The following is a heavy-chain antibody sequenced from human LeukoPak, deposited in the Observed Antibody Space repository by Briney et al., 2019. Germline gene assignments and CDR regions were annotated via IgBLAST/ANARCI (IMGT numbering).Heavy chain of an antibody. CDR2: IYYSGST. CDR1: GGSISSSSYY. D-gene: IGHD2-2*01. J-gene: IGHJ6*03. V-gene: IGHV4-39*07. Sequence: TSETLSLTCTVSGGSISSSSYYWGWIRQPPGKGLEWIGGIYYSGSTYYNPSLKSRVTISVDTSKNQFSLKLSSVTAADMAVYYCARDRYCSSTSCYWAREDYYMDVWGKGTTVTVSS. CDR3: ARDRYCSSTSCYWAREDYYMDV.